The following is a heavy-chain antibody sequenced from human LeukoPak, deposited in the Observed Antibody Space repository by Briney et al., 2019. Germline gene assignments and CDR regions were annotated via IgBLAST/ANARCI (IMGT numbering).Heavy chain of an antibody. CDR1: GFTFSSYW. J-gene: IGHJ3*02. CDR2: IDTDGSNT. D-gene: IGHD3-22*01. CDR3: ARDISTMIVSDRDAFDI. Sequence: GGSLRLSCAASGFTFSSYWIHWVRQAPGKGLVWVSRIDTDGSNTNYADSVKGRFTISRDNAQNTVYLQMNSLRSEDTAVYYCARDISTMIVSDRDAFDIWGQGTMVTVSS. V-gene: IGHV3-74*01.